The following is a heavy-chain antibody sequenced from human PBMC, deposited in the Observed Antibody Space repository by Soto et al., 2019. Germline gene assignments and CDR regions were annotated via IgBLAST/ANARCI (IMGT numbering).Heavy chain of an antibody. Sequence: GESLKISCKGSGYSFTSYWIGWVRQMPGKGLEWMGIIYPGDSDTRHSPSSQGQVTISADKSISTAYLQWSSLKASDTAMYYCARLVAYYYDSRGYPDDAFDIWGQGTMVTVSS. CDR3: ARLVAYYYDSRGYPDDAFDI. V-gene: IGHV5-51*01. J-gene: IGHJ3*02. CDR2: IYPGDSDT. D-gene: IGHD3-22*01. CDR1: GYSFTSYW.